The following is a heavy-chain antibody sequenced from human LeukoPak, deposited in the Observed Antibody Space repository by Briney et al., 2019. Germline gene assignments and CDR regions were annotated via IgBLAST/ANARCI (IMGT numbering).Heavy chain of an antibody. CDR2: IYSGGST. CDR1: GFTVSSNY. J-gene: IGHJ6*03. Sequence: GGSLRLSCAASGFTVSSNYMSWVRQAPGKGLEWVSVIYSGGSTYYADSVKGQFTISKDNSKNTLYLQMNSLRAEDTAVYYCAMGGYGSGSYFSYYYYMDVWGKGTTVTVSS. D-gene: IGHD3-10*01. CDR3: AMGGYGSGSYFSYYYYMDV. V-gene: IGHV3-66*02.